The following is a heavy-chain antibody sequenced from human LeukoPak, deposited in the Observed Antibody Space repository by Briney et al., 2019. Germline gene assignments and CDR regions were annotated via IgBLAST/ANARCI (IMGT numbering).Heavy chain of an antibody. Sequence: GGSLKISCKGSGYRFTNYWIAWVRQMPGKGLEWMGIIYPGDSNTRYSPSVQGQVTISADKSISTAYLQWSSLKASDTAIYYCARYGSGTQGAYWGQGTLVTVSP. V-gene: IGHV5-51*01. CDR1: GYRFTNYW. D-gene: IGHD3-10*01. J-gene: IGHJ4*02. CDR2: IYPGDSNT. CDR3: ARYGSGTQGAY.